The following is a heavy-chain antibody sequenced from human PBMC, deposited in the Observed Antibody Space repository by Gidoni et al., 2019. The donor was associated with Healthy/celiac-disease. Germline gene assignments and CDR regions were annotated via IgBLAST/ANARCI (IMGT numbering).Heavy chain of an antibody. CDR2: ISGSGGST. Sequence: EVQLLESGGGLVQPGGSLSLSCAASGFTFSSYAMSLVRQAPGKGLAWVSAISGSGGSTYYADSVKGRFTISRDNSKNTMYLQMNSLRAEDTAVYYCAKDNGHYYYYGMDVWGQGTTVTVSS. CDR1: GFTFSSYA. D-gene: IGHD4-17*01. V-gene: IGHV3-23*01. J-gene: IGHJ6*02. CDR3: AKDNGHYYYYGMDV.